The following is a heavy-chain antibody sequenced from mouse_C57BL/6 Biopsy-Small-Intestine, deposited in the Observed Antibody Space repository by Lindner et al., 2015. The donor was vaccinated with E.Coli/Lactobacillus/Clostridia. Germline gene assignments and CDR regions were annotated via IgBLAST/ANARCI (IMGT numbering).Heavy chain of an antibody. CDR2: INTNTGNA. J-gene: IGHJ1*01. D-gene: IGHD2-12*01. CDR1: GYTFTGHY. CDR3: ARDRGSSDYYIGWIDP. V-gene: IGHV1-84*02. Sequence: SVKVSCKASGYTFTGHYIHWVRQAPGQGLEWLGWINTNTGNAKYAQKFQGRVTMTRDTSINMAYMELTRLTFDDTAMYYCARDRGSSDYYIGWIDPWGPGTLVSVSS.